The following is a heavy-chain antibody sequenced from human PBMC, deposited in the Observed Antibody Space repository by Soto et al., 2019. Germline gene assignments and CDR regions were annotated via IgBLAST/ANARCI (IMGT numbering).Heavy chain of an antibody. D-gene: IGHD2-21*01. CDR1: GFTFSSYG. CDR3: AKDRERRIAWGMDV. Sequence: AGGSLRLSCAASGFTFSSYGMHWVRQAPGKGLEWVAVISYDGSNKYYADSVKGRFTISRDNSKNTLYLQMNSLRAEDTAVYYCAKDRERRIAWGMDVWGQGTTVTVSS. CDR2: ISYDGSNK. V-gene: IGHV3-30*18. J-gene: IGHJ6*02.